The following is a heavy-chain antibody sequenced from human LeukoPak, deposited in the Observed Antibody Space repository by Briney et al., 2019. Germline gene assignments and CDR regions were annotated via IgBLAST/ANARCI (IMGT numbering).Heavy chain of an antibody. V-gene: IGHV3-74*01. CDR3: ASRRTSFAVLYA. D-gene: IGHD2-15*01. Sequence: GGSLRLSCEASGFSFSSTWMDWVRQAPGKGLEWVSRINNDGSSTGYADSVKGRFTISRDNAKNTLSLQMNSLRVEGTAVYYCASRRTSFAVLYAWGHGTSVTVSS. CDR1: GFSFSSTW. J-gene: IGHJ6*02. CDR2: INNDGSST.